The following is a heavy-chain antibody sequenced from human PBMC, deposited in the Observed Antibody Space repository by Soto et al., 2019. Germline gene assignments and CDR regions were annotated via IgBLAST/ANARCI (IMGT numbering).Heavy chain of an antibody. CDR3: AMVDNWVTTTPRAV. Sequence: QVQLVQSGDEVRRPGSSVKVSCKAAGYIFVNYGIAWVRQAPGEGLEWMGWISPYSGNTHYSRKVQGRLSMTTDTSTSTAYIQAGSLTSDPPGVYHCAMVDNWVTTTPRAVWGEWTAVTVS. V-gene: IGHV1-18*01. CDR1: GYIFVNYG. CDR2: ISPYSGNT. J-gene: IGHJ6*02. D-gene: IGHD5-12*01.